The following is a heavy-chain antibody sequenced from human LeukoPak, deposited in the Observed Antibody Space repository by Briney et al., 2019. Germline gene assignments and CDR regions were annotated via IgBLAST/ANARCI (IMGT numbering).Heavy chain of an antibody. D-gene: IGHD3-10*01. CDR2: ISGSGGST. CDR1: GFTFSSYG. CDR3: AKDRTPHMVRGVMLDY. Sequence: PGGTLRLSCAASGFTFSSYGMSWVRQAPGKGLEWVSAISGSGGSTYCADSVKGRFTISRDNSKNTLYLQMNSLRAEDTAVYYCAKDRTPHMVRGVMLDYWGQGTLVTVSS. V-gene: IGHV3-23*01. J-gene: IGHJ4*02.